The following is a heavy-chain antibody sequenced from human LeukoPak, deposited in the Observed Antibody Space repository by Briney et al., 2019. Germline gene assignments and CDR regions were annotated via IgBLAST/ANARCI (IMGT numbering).Heavy chain of an antibody. D-gene: IGHD3-9*01. V-gene: IGHV4-59*12. CDR3: ASGSQNYDIFTGYSFDAFDI. Sequence: SETLSLTCTVSGGSISSYYWSWIRQPPGKGLEWIGYIYYSGSTNYNPSLKSRVTISVDTSKNQFSLKLSSVTAADTAVYYCASGSQNYDIFTGYSFDAFDIWGQGTMVTVSS. J-gene: IGHJ3*02. CDR2: IYYSGST. CDR1: GGSISSYY.